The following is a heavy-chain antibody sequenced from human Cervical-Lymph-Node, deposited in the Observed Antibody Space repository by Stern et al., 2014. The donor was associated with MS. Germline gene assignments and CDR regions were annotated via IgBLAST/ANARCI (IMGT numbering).Heavy chain of an antibody. CDR2: GVPIFGTA. J-gene: IGHJ6*02. CDR1: VDSITSDA. D-gene: IGHD3-3*01. Sequence: VQLVESGAEVKRPGSSVRVSCKASVDSITSDAFSWGRQAPAQGLEWMGVGVPIFGTATYGRKFQGRVTIHADESTITVYMEMSSLNSDDTAVYYCARGRDPMIRSGYYVPCDYYGMDVWGQGTTVIVSS. CDR3: ARGRDPMIRSGYYVPCDYYGMDV. V-gene: IGHV1-69*01.